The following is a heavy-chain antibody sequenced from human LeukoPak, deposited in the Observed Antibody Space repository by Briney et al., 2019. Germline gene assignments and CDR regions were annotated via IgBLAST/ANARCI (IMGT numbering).Heavy chain of an antibody. J-gene: IGHJ4*02. V-gene: IGHV1-2*02. CDR2: INPNSGGT. Sequence: GASVKVSCKASGYTFTGYYMRWVRQAPGQGLEWMGWINPNSGGTNYAQKFQGRVTMTRDTSISTAYMELSRLRSDDTAVYYCARDYYYDSSGHSPLDYWGQGTLVTVSS. D-gene: IGHD3-22*01. CDR1: GYTFTGYY. CDR3: ARDYYYDSSGHSPLDY.